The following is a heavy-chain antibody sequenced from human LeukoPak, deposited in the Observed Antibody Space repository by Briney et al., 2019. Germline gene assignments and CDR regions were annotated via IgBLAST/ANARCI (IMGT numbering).Heavy chain of an antibody. J-gene: IGHJ4*02. CDR3: ARHGITMIVEYYFDY. CDR1: GGSFSGYY. Sequence: SETLSLTCAVYGGSFSGYYWSWIRQPPGKGLEWIGEINHSGSTNYNPSLKSRVTISVDTSKNQFSLKLSSVTAADTAVYYCARHGITMIVEYYFDYWGQGTLVTVSS. V-gene: IGHV4-34*01. D-gene: IGHD3-22*01. CDR2: INHSGST.